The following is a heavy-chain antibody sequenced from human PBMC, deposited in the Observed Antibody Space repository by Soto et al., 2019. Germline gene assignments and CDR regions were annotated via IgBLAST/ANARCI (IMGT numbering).Heavy chain of an antibody. Sequence: GASVKVSCKASGYTFTSYDINWVRQATGQGLEWMGWMNPNSGNTGYAQKFQGRVTMTRNTSISTAYMELSSLRSEDTAVYYCARRLCGNLSFDSWGQGTLVTVSS. D-gene: IGHD2-21*02. CDR2: MNPNSGNT. CDR3: ARRLCGNLSFDS. J-gene: IGHJ4*02. CDR1: GYTFTSYD. V-gene: IGHV1-8*01.